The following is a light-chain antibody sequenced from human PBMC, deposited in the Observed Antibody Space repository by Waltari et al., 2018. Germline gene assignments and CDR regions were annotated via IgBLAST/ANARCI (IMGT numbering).Light chain of an antibody. CDR1: QSVGNN. Sequence: EIVMTQSPATLSVSPGERATLSCRASQSVGNNLALYQQKHGQAPRLLIYAASTGATGTPARFSGSGSGTDFTLSIGSMQSDDFALYYCQQYSSWPPLYTFGQGTRLEIK. CDR2: AAS. CDR3: QQYSSWPPLYT. V-gene: IGKV3D-15*01. J-gene: IGKJ2*01.